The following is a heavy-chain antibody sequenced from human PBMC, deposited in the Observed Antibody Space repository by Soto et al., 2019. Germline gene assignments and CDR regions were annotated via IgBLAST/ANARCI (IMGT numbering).Heavy chain of an antibody. V-gene: IGHV3-66*01. CDR3: ASAPYPASLIYYYYYYMDV. D-gene: IGHD1-26*01. CDR2: IYSGGST. J-gene: IGHJ6*03. CDR1: GFTVSSNY. Sequence: PGGSLRLSCAASGFTVSSNYMSWVRQAPGKGLEWVSVIYSGGSTYYADSVKGRFTISRDNSKNTLYLQMNSLRAEDTAVYYCASAPYPASLIYYYYYYMDVWGQGTTVTVSS.